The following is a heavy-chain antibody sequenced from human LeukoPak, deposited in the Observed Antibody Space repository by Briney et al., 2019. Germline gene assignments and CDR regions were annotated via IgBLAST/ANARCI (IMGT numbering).Heavy chain of an antibody. Sequence: GGSLRLSCAASGFTFSSYSMNWVRQAPGKGLEWVSSISSSSSYIYYADSVKGRFTISRDNAKNSLCLQMNSLRAEDTAVYYCASVRQLLRVRDAFDIWGQGTMVTVSS. D-gene: IGHD2-2*01. V-gene: IGHV3-21*01. J-gene: IGHJ3*02. CDR1: GFTFSSYS. CDR3: ASVRQLLRVRDAFDI. CDR2: ISSSSSYI.